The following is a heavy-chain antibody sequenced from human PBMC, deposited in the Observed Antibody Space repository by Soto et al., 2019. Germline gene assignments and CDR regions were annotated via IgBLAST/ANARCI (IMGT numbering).Heavy chain of an antibody. V-gene: IGHV4-31*03. Sequence: QVQLLESGPGLVRPSQTLSLTCTVSSGSVTSGGYYWSWIRHCPGKGLEWIGYIYSSGDTNYNPSLNSRVAMSIDTSEDRFSLELASVTVAATAIYYCTRDWGPQGTHGYDSWGQGILVTVSS. CDR3: TRDWGPQGTHGYDS. CDR1: SGSVTSGGYY. J-gene: IGHJ5*01. CDR2: IYSSGDT. D-gene: IGHD7-27*01.